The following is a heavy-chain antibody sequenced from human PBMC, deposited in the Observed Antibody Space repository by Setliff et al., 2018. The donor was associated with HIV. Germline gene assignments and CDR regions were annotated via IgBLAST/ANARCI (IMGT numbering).Heavy chain of an antibody. CDR2: FDPEDGET. Sequence: ASVKVSCKVSGYTLTELSVYWVRQAPGKGLECMGSFDPEDGETFYAQKFQGRLTMTEDTSTDTAYMELSSLRSDDTAMYYCATDPGYSSTWYSESFQHWGQGTVVTVSS. CDR1: GYTLTELS. J-gene: IGHJ1*01. V-gene: IGHV1-24*01. CDR3: ATDPGYSSTWYSESFQH. D-gene: IGHD6-13*01.